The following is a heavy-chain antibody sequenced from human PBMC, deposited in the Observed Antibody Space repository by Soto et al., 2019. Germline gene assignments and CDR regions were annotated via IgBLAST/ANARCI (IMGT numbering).Heavy chain of an antibody. CDR3: AKDSSDYDFWSGYYTSYYYYGMDV. V-gene: IGHV3-30*18. D-gene: IGHD3-3*01. CDR1: GFTFSSYG. Sequence: GGSLRLSCAASGFTFSSYGIHWVRQAPGKGLEWVAVISYDGSNKYYADSVKGRFTISRDNSKNTLYLQMNSLRAEDTAVYYCAKDSSDYDFWSGYYTSYYYYGMDVWRQGTTVTVSS. CDR2: ISYDGSNK. J-gene: IGHJ6*02.